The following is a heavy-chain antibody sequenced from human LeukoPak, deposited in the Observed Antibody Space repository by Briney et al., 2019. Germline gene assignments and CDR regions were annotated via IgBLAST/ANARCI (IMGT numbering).Heavy chain of an antibody. V-gene: IGHV3-7*01. CDR3: ARVGVYSSVPDFDY. Sequence: PGGSLRLSCAASGFTFNNYWMSWVRQAPGKGLEWVANIKLDGSEKYYVDSVKGRFTISRDNAKNSLYLQMNSLRAEGTAVYYCARVGVYSSVPDFDYWGQGTLVTVSS. CDR1: GFTFNNYW. D-gene: IGHD6-19*01. J-gene: IGHJ4*02. CDR2: IKLDGSEK.